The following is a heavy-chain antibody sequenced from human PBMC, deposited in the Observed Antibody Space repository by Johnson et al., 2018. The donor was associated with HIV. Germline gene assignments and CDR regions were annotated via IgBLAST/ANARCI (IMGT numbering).Heavy chain of an antibody. D-gene: IGHD6-13*01. V-gene: IGHV3-20*04. Sequence: VQLVESGGGVARPGGSLRLSCEASGFTFDDYGMTWVRQPPGKGLEWVSGINWNGGSIGYADSVKGRFTISRDNANNSLSLQMSGLRADDTAVYYCARVGQQSNAFDIWGQGTMVTVSS. CDR3: ARVGQQSNAFDI. CDR2: INWNGGSI. J-gene: IGHJ3*02. CDR1: GFTFDDYG.